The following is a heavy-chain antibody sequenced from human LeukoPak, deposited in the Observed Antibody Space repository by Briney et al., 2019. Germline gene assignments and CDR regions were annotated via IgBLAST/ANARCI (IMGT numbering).Heavy chain of an antibody. CDR3: ARVHSGSYYVIF. V-gene: IGHV3-48*01. CDR2: ISSSSSTI. Sequence: GGSLRLSCAASGFTFSSYSMNWVCQAPGKGLEWVSYISSSSSTIYYADSVKGRFTISRDNAKNSLYLQMNSLRAEDTAVYYCARVHSGSYYVIFWGQGTMVTVSS. J-gene: IGHJ3*01. CDR1: GFTFSSYS. D-gene: IGHD1-26*01.